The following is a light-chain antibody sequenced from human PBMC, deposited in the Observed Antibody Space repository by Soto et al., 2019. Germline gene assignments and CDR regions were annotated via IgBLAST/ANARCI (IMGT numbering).Light chain of an antibody. J-gene: IGKJ1*01. CDR3: QRYGSWPSM. Sequence: EIVLTQSPGTLSLSPGERATLSCRASQSVSNNYLACYQQKSGQAPKHRFYGASCMATGVPDRFRGSGSGTEFIHTISRREAEEFAVYHCQRYGSWPSMFGQGTKVESK. CDR2: GAS. V-gene: IGKV3-20*01. CDR1: QSVSNNY.